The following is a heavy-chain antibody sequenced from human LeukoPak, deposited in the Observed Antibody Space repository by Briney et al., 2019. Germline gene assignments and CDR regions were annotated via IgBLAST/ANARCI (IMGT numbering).Heavy chain of an antibody. J-gene: IGHJ5*02. CDR2: IIPIFGTA. CDR3: AREAAAVPGAFDP. Sequence: SVKVSCKASGYTFTNFGLTWVRQAPGQGLEWMGGIIPIFGTANYAQKFQGRVTITTDESTSTAYMELSSLRSEDTAVYYCAREAAAVPGAFDPWGQGTLVTVSS. CDR1: GYTFTNFG. D-gene: IGHD6-13*01. V-gene: IGHV1-69*05.